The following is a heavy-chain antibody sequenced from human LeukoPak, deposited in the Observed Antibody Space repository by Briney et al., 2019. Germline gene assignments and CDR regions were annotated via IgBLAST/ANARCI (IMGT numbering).Heavy chain of an antibody. D-gene: IGHD2-2*01. CDR1: GGTFSSYA. V-gene: IGHV1-69*13. CDR2: IIPIFGTA. J-gene: IGHJ6*03. CDR3: ALRRYCSSTSCYYYYYMDV. Sequence: SVKVSCKASGGTFSSYAISWVRQAPGQGLEWMGGIIPIFGTANYAQKFQGRVTITADESTSTAYMELSSLRSKDTAVYYCALRRYCSSTSCYYYYYMDVWGKGTTVTVSS.